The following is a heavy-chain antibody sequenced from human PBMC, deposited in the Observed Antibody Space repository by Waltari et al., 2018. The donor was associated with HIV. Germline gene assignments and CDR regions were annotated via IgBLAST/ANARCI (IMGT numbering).Heavy chain of an antibody. CDR3: ARGWFDS. CDR1: GFRLSSYE. CDR2: SSNSGSPI. J-gene: IGHJ5*01. V-gene: IGHV3-48*03. Sequence: EVQLVESGGGLVQPGGSLRLSCAASGFRLSSYEMNWVRQAPGKGLEWISYSSNSGSPIYYAGSVRGRFTSSRDSDKNSLFLQMNSLRVEDTAVYYCARGWFDSWGQGTMVTVSS.